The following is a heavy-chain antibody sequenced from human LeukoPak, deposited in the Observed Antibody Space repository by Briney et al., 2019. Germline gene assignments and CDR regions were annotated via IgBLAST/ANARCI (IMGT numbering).Heavy chain of an antibody. J-gene: IGHJ6*03. CDR2: IYYSGST. V-gene: IGHV4-39*07. Sequence: SETLSLTCTVSGGSISSSSYYWGWIRQPPGKGLEWIGSIYYSGSTYYNPSLKSRVTISVDTSKNQFSLKLSSVTAADTAVYYCARGRGDIVVVVAANHYYYYMDVWGKGTTVTVSS. D-gene: IGHD2-15*01. CDR3: ARGRGDIVVVVAANHYYYYMDV. CDR1: GGSISSSSYY.